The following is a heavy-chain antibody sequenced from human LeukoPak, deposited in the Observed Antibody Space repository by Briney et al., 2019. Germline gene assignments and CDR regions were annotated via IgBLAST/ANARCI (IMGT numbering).Heavy chain of an antibody. V-gene: IGHV4-59*01. Sequence: PSETLSLTCTVSGGSISSYYWSWIRQPPGKGLEWIGYIYYSGSTNYNPSLKSRVTISVDTSKNQFSLKLYSVTAADTAVYYCARDAYYFGYWGQGTLVTVSS. CDR1: GGSISSYY. CDR2: IYYSGST. J-gene: IGHJ4*02. CDR3: ARDAYYFGY.